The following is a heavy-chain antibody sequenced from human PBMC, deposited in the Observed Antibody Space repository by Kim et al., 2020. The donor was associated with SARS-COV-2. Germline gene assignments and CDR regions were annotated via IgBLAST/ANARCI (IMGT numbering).Heavy chain of an antibody. J-gene: IGHJ6*02. Sequence: QGRVTITADESTSTAYMELSSLRSEDTAVYYCAREYGDGYQNYYYYGMDVWGQGTTVTVSS. CDR3: AREYGDGYQNYYYYGMDV. V-gene: IGHV1-69*01. D-gene: IGHD5-12*01.